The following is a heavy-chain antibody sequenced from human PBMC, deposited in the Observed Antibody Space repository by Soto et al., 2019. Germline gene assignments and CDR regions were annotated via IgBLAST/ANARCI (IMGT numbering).Heavy chain of an antibody. Sequence: GGSLRLSCAASGFTFSSYAMSWVRQAPGKGLEWVSAISGSGGSTYYADSVKGRSAISRDNSKNTLYLQMNSLRAEDTAVYYCAKQVLLSRGWFDPWGQGTLVTVSS. D-gene: IGHD3-16*02. CDR3: AKQVLLSRGWFDP. CDR2: ISGSGGST. V-gene: IGHV3-23*01. J-gene: IGHJ5*02. CDR1: GFTFSSYA.